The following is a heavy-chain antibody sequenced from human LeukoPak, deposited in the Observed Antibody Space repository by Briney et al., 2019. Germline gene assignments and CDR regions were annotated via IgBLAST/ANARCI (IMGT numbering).Heavy chain of an antibody. J-gene: IGHJ3*02. V-gene: IGHV3-30*02. D-gene: IGHD3-10*01. CDR1: GFTFSRHG. CDR2: IPYDGSIK. Sequence: GSLRLSCAASGFTFSRHGIHWVRQAPGKGLEWVAFIPYDGSIKYYADSVKGRFTISRDNSKNTLYLQMNSLRAEDTAVYFCATEGSESAFDIWGQGTMVTVSS. CDR3: ATEGSESAFDI.